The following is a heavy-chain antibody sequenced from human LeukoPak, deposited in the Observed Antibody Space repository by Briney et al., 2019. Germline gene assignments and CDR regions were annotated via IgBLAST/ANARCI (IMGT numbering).Heavy chain of an antibody. CDR1: GYSISSGYY. CDR3: ARLTSSGWYVVVDY. CDR2: IYHSGST. D-gene: IGHD6-19*01. V-gene: IGHV4-38-2*01. Sequence: SETLSLTCAVSGYSISSGYYWGRIRQPPGKGLEWIGSIYHSGSTYYNPSLKSRVTISVDTSKNQFSLKLSSVTAADTAVYYCARLTSSGWYVVVDYWGQGTLVTVSS. J-gene: IGHJ4*02.